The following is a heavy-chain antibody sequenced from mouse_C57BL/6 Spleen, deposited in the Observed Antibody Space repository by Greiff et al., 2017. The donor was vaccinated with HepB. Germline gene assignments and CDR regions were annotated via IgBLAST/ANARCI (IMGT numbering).Heavy chain of an antibody. CDR2: INPNNGGT. D-gene: IGHD2-4*01. Sequence: VQLQQSGPELVKPGASVKISCKASGYTFTDYYMNWVKQSHGKSLEWIGDINPNNGGTSYNQKFKGKATLTVDKSSSTAYMELRSLTSEDSAVYYCARSEGLRTFAYWGQGTLVTVSA. CDR1: GYTFTDYY. V-gene: IGHV1-26*01. J-gene: IGHJ3*01. CDR3: ARSEGLRTFAY.